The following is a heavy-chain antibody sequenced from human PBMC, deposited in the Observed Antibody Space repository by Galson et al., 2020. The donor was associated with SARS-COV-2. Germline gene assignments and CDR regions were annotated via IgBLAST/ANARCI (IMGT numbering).Heavy chain of an antibody. Sequence: GESLKISCVASGFTFSDYTMIWVRQAPGKGLEWVSSILGSGSHRYYADSVKGRFTISRDSAKNSLYLQMTSLGADDTAVYYCARDLGPAQMVKWYFDLWGRGALVTVSS. D-gene: IGHD5-18*01. CDR2: ILGSGSHR. CDR3: ARDLGPAQMVKWYFDL. J-gene: IGHJ2*01. CDR1: GFTFSDYT. V-gene: IGHV3-21*01.